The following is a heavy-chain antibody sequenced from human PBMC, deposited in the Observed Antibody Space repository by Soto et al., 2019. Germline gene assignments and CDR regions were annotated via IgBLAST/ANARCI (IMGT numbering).Heavy chain of an antibody. Sequence: QVQLVESGGGVVQPGRSLRLSCAASGFTFSSYAMHWVRQAPGKGLEWVAVISYDGSNKYYADSVKGRFTISRDNSMYTMELQMNSMSAEDTAVYYCERAWPRVVVVAATGCWGQGTLVTVSS. D-gene: IGHD2-15*01. V-gene: IGHV3-30-3*01. J-gene: IGHJ4*02. CDR1: GFTFSSYA. CDR3: ERAWPRVVVVAATGC. CDR2: ISYDGSNK.